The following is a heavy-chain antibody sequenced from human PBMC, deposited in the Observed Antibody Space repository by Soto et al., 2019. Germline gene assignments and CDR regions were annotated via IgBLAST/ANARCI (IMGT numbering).Heavy chain of an antibody. CDR1: GGSISSGVYS. Sequence: SEPLSLTSAVSGGSISSGVYSWSWIRHPPGNGLEWLGYIYHSGSTYYNPTLTSRVTISVDRSKNQSYLKLSSVTAADTAVYYCARGRLDAFDIWGPVTMVTV. CDR3: ARGRLDAFDI. V-gene: IGHV4-30-2*01. J-gene: IGHJ3*02. CDR2: IYHSGST.